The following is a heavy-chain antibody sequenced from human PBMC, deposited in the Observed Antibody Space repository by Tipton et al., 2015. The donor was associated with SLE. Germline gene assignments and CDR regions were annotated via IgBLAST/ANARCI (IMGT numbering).Heavy chain of an antibody. V-gene: IGHV4-38-2*01. CDR3: ARVDSSGYYEVDAFDI. Sequence: TLSLTCAVSGYSISSGYYWGWIRQPPGKGLEWIGSIYHSGSTYYNPSLKSRVTISVDTSKNQFSLKLSSVTAADTAVYYCARVDSSGYYEVDAFDIWGQGTMVTVSS. D-gene: IGHD3-22*01. CDR1: GYSISSGYY. J-gene: IGHJ3*02. CDR2: IYHSGST.